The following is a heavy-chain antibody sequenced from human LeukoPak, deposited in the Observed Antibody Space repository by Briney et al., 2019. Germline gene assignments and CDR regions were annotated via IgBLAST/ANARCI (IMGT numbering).Heavy chain of an antibody. J-gene: IGHJ3*02. CDR1: GGSFSGYF. CDR2: INHSGST. V-gene: IGHV4-34*01. CDR3: ARFIAAAGVDAFDI. D-gene: IGHD6-13*01. Sequence: SETLSLTCAVYGGSFSGYFWSWIRQPPGKGLEWIGEINHSGSTNYNPSLKSRVTISVDTSKNQFSLKLGSVTAADTAVYYCARFIAAAGVDAFDIWGQGTMVTVSS.